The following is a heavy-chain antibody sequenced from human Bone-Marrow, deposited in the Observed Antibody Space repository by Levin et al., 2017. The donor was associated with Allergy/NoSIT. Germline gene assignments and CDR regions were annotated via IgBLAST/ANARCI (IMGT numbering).Heavy chain of an antibody. V-gene: IGHV4-59*08. J-gene: IGHJ4*02. Sequence: SETLSLTCTVSGASISSDYWSWIRQPPGKGLEWIGYVFYSGTTNYNPSLKSRVTISIDTSKNHFSLNLTSVTAAATAVYYCARQPTVTAQARLDSWGQGTLVAVSS. CDR1: GASISSDY. CDR2: VFYSGTT. D-gene: IGHD4-17*01. CDR3: ARQPTVTAQARLDS.